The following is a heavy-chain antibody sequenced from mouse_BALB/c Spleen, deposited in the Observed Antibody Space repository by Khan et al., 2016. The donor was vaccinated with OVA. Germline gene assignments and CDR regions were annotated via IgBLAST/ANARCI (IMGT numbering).Heavy chain of an antibody. CDR3: APVGNYYVSFAY. D-gene: IGHD1-1*01. CDR2: IYPFNDDT. V-gene: IGHV1S136*01. Sequence: VQLQQSGPELVKPGASVKMSCKASGYTFTSYVMHWVKQKPGLGLEWIGYIYPFNDDTKYNEKFKGKATLTSDKSSSTAYMELSSLTSEDSAGYSVAPVGNYYVSFAYWGQGTLVTVSA. J-gene: IGHJ3*01. CDR1: GYTFTSYV.